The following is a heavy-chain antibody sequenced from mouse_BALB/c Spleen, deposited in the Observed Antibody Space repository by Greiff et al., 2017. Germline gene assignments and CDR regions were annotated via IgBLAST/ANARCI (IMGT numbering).Heavy chain of an antibody. CDR3: TSSYYCGSSAYWDFDV. J-gene: IGHJ1*01. D-gene: IGHD1-1*01. V-gene: IGHV1-5*01. CDR1: GYTFTSYW. Sequence: VQLQQSGTVLARPGASVKMSCKASGYTFTSYWMHWVKQRPGQGLEWIGAIYPGNSDTSYNQKFKGKAKLTAVTSTSTAYMELSSLTNEDSAVYYCTSSYYCGSSAYWDFDVWGAGTTVTVSS. CDR2: IYPGNSDT.